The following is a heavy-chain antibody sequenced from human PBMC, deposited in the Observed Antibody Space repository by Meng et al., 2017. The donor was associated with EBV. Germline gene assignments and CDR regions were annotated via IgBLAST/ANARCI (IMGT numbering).Heavy chain of an antibody. J-gene: IGHJ5*02. CDR3: ARGDYTNYPRWFDP. CDR2: IYYTGST. Sequence: QVQLQESGPGLVKPSXXXXXTXXGSGGSVNNESYYWGWIRQPPGKGLEYIGYIYYTGSTNYNSSLKSRVTISLAKSKNQFSLKLTSLTAAETAIYYCARGDYTNYPRWFDPWGPGTMVTVSS. D-gene: IGHD4-11*01. CDR1: GGSVNNESYY. V-gene: IGHV4-61*01.